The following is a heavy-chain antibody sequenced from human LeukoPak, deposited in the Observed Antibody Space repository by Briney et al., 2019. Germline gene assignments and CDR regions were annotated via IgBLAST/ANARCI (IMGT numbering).Heavy chain of an antibody. V-gene: IGHV1-46*01. J-gene: IGHJ3*02. CDR2: INPSGGST. CDR3: ARGLGAPETYCSSTSCFDAFDI. Sequence: ASVKVSCKASGYTFTSYYMHWVRQAPGQGLEWMGIINPSGGSTSYAQKFQGRVTMTRDMSTSTLYMELRSLRSEDRAVYYCARGLGAPETYCSSTSCFDAFDIWGQGTMVTVSS. D-gene: IGHD2-2*01. CDR1: GYTFTSYY.